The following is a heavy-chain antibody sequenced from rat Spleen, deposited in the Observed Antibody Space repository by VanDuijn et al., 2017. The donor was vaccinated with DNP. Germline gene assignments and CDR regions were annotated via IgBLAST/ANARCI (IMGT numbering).Heavy chain of an antibody. CDR2: ITNSGGST. Sequence: EVQLVESGGGLVQPGRSLKLSCAASGFTFSDYNMAWVRQAPTKGLEWVASITNSGGSTYYRDSVKGRFTISRDNAKSTLYLQMDSLRSEDTATYYCTRWGTYYFDYWGQGVLVTVSS. V-gene: IGHV5S23*01. J-gene: IGHJ2*01. CDR3: TRWGTYYFDY. CDR1: GFTFSDYN. D-gene: IGHD5-1*01.